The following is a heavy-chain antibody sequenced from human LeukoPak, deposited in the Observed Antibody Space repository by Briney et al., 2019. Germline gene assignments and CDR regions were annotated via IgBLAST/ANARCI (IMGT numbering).Heavy chain of an antibody. V-gene: IGHV4-39*07. D-gene: IGHD3-9*01. Sequence: PSETLSLTCTVSGGSISSSSYYWGWIRQPPGKGLEWIGSIYYSGSTYYNPSLKSRVTISVDTSKNQFSLKLSSVTAADTAVYYCAREGYFGWLFQPGYNWFDPWGQGTLVTVSS. CDR3: AREGYFGWLFQPGYNWFDP. CDR1: GGSISSSSYY. CDR2: IYYSGST. J-gene: IGHJ5*02.